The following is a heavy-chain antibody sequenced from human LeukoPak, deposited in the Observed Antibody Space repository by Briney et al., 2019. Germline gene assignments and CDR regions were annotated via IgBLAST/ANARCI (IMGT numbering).Heavy chain of an antibody. CDR2: ISYDGSSK. CDR1: GFTFSSFG. V-gene: IGHV3-30*03. D-gene: IGHD1-1*01. Sequence: GGSVRLSCTASGFTFSSFGMHWVRQAPGKGLEWVAGISYDGSSKYYADSVKGRFTISRDNSRNTLYLQMNSLTAEDTALYYCARESRPEGRLIDFDFWGQGTLVTVPS. J-gene: IGHJ4*02. CDR3: ARESRPEGRLIDFDF.